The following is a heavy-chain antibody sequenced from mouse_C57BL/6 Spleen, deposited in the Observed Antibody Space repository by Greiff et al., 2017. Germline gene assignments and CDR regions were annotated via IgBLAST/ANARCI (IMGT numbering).Heavy chain of an antibody. CDR1: GYTFTDYY. CDR2: INPNNGGT. V-gene: IGHV1-26*01. Sequence: EVQLQQSGPELVKPGASVKISCKASGYTFTDYYMNWVKQSHGKSLEWTGDINPNNGGTSYNQKFKGKATLTVDKSSSTAYMELRSLTSEDSAVYYCAKEWYFDYWGQGTTLTVSS. J-gene: IGHJ2*01. CDR3: AKEWYFDY.